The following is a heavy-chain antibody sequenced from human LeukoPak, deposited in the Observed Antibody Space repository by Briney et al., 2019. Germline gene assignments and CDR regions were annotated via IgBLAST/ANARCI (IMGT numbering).Heavy chain of an antibody. J-gene: IGHJ3*02. CDR1: GGSISSSSYY. D-gene: IGHD4-17*01. CDR2: IYYSGST. V-gene: IGHV4-39*01. Sequence: PSETLSLTCTVSGGSISSSSYYWGWIRQPPGKGLEWIGSIYYSGSTYYNPSLKSRVIISVDTSKNQFSLKLSSVTAADTAVYYCARNAVTTDAFDIWGQGTMVTVSS. CDR3: ARNAVTTDAFDI.